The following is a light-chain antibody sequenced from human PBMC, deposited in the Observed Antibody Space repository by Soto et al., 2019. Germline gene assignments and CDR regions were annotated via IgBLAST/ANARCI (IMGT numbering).Light chain of an antibody. CDR2: GAS. CDR1: QSVSNN. J-gene: IGKJ2*01. Sequence: EIVMTQSPAALSASPGDRATLSCRASQSVSNNLDWYQQKLGQAPRLLIYGASTRGTGIPVRFSGSEYGTAFTLTISSLQSEDCAIYYCQQYNTWPYTFGQGTKVEI. CDR3: QQYNTWPYT. V-gene: IGKV3-15*01.